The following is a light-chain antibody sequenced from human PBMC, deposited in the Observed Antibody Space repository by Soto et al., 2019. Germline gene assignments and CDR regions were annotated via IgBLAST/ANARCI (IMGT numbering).Light chain of an antibody. CDR2: GAS. J-gene: IGKJ1*01. V-gene: IGKV3-15*01. CDR1: QSVSSN. Sequence: EIVMTQSPATLSVSPGERDTLSCRAIQSVSSNLAWYQQQPGQAPRLLIYGASTRATGIPDRFSGSRSGTEFPLTIRSLQSEEFAVYYCQQYNKWPPWTFGQGTKVEIK. CDR3: QQYNKWPPWT.